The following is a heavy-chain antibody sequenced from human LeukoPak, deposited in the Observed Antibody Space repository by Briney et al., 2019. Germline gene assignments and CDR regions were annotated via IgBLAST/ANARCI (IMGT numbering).Heavy chain of an antibody. CDR1: GGSIIGVY. CDR2: IHYSGST. J-gene: IGHJ4*02. V-gene: IGHV4-59*01. CDR3: ARLQGDSTAIFDY. D-gene: IGHD2-21*01. Sequence: SETLSLTCTVSGGSIIGVYWSWTRQPPGKGLEWIGYIHYSGSTNYNPSLKSRVTISVDTSKNHFSLKLSSVTAADTAVCYCARLQGDSTAIFDYWGQGALVSVSS.